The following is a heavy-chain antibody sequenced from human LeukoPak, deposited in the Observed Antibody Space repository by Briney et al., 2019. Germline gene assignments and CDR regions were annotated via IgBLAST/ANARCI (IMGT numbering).Heavy chain of an antibody. CDR3: AKDRLSGTFDGFDI. V-gene: IGHV3-30*02. CDR1: GFTFSSYG. Sequence: GGSLRLSCAASGFTFSSYGMHWVRQAPGKGLEWVAFIRYDGSNKYYADSVKGRFTISRDNSKNTLYLHMNSLRAEDMAVYYCAKDRLSGTFDGFDIWGQGTMVTVSS. D-gene: IGHD2-8*01. CDR2: IRYDGSNK. J-gene: IGHJ3*02.